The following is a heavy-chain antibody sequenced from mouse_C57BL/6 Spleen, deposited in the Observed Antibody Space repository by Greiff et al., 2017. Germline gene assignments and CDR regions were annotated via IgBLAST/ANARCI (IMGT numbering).Heavy chain of an antibody. CDR2: INPSSGYT. D-gene: IGHD4-1*01. CDR1: GYTFTSYW. J-gene: IGHJ4*01. CDR3: ARGEAGNAMDY. V-gene: IGHV1-7*01. Sequence: VQVVESGAELAKPGASVKLSCKASGYTFTSYWMHWVKQRPGQGLEWIGYINPSSGYTKYNQKFKDKATLTADKSSSTAYMQLSSLTYEDSAVYYCARGEAGNAMDYWGQGTSVTVSS.